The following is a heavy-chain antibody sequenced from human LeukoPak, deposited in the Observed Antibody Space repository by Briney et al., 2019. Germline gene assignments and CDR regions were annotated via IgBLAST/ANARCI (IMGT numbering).Heavy chain of an antibody. CDR2: IGIRGDT. CDR3: ARGGIQVSGIDEFDY. V-gene: IGHV3-13*01. Sequence: GGSLRLSCAASGFTFIDYDMQWVRQVIGKGLEWVSAIGIRGDTHYSGSVKGRFTISRENAESSLYLQMNSLRADDTAVYYCARGGIQVSGIDEFDYWGQGTLVTVSS. J-gene: IGHJ4*02. CDR1: GFTFIDYD. D-gene: IGHD6-19*01.